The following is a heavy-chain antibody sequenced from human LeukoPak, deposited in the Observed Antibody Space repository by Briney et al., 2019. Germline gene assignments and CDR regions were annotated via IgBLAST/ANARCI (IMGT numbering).Heavy chain of an antibody. CDR1: GYSLSSSYF. J-gene: IGHJ6*03. D-gene: IGHD6-6*01. Sequence: PSETLSLTCAVAGYSLSSSYFWAWIRQPPGRGLEWIANIYHTGNTYYDPSLNSRVTMSVDTSKNQFSLRLSSVTAADTAVYYCARAGGSSSPYYYYYMDVWGKGTTVTVSS. CDR3: ARAGGSSSPYYYYYMDV. V-gene: IGHV4-38-2*01. CDR2: IYHTGNT.